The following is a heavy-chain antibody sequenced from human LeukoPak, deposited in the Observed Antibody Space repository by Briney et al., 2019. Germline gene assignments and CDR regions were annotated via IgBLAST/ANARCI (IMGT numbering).Heavy chain of an antibody. J-gene: IGHJ6*03. CDR1: GGSISTYY. CDR3: ARGKENYYYYMDV. CDR2: IYYSGST. V-gene: IGHV4-59*01. Sequence: SETLSPTCTVSGGSISTYYWSWIRQPPGKGLEWIGYIYYSGSTNYNPSLKSRVTISVDTSKNQFSLKLSSVTAADTAVYYCARGKENYYYYMDVWGKGTTVTVSS.